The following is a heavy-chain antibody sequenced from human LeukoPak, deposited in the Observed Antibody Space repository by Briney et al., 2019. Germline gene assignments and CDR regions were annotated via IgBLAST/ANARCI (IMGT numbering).Heavy chain of an antibody. D-gene: IGHD3-22*01. J-gene: IGHJ5*02. CDR1: GFTFSSYA. CDR2: IRYDGSNK. CDR3: AKEGTDYYDSYWFDP. Sequence: GGSLRLSCAASGFTFSSYAMSWVRQAPGKGLEWVAFIRYDGSNKYYADSVKGRFTISRDNSKNTLYLQMNSLRAEDTAVYYCAKEGTDYYDSYWFDPWGQGTLVTVSS. V-gene: IGHV3-30*02.